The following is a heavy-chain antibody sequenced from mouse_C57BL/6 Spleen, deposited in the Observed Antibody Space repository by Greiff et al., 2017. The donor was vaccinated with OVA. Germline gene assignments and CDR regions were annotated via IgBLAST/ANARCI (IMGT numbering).Heavy chain of an antibody. CDR2: INPSKGGT. CDR1: GYTFTSYW. J-gene: IGHJ2*01. D-gene: IGHD2-5*01. Sequence: QVQLQQPGTELVKPGASVKLSCKASGYTFTSYWMHWVKQRPGQGLEWIGNINPSKGGTNYNDKFKSKATLTVDKSSSTAYMQLSSLTSEDSAVYYCAREGVYYSNYGYWGQGTTLTVSS. CDR3: AREGVYYSNYGY. V-gene: IGHV1-53*01.